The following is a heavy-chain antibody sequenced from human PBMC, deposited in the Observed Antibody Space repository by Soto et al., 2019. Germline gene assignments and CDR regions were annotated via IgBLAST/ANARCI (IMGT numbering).Heavy chain of an antibody. CDR2: IYYSGST. D-gene: IGHD1-26*01. V-gene: IGHV4-59*01. CDR1: GGSISSYY. J-gene: IGHJ4*02. CDR3: ARGSWEPLGTDY. Sequence: SETLSLTCTVSGGSISSYYWSWIRQPPGKGLEWIGYIYYSGSTNYNPSLKSRVTISVDTSKNQFSLKLSSVTAADTAVYYCARGSWEPLGTDYWGQGTLVTVSS.